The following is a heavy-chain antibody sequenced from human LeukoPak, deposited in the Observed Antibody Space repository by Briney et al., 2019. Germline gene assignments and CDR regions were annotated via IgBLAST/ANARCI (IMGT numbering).Heavy chain of an antibody. Sequence: ASVKVSCKASGGTFSSYAISWVRQAPGQGLEWMGGIIPIFGTANYAQKFQGRVTITADESTSTAYMELSSLRSDDTAVYYCAREMLTFGGVIVPTPTDYWGQGTLVTVSS. D-gene: IGHD3-16*02. V-gene: IGHV1-69*13. CDR1: GGTFSSYA. CDR3: AREMLTFGGVIVPTPTDY. J-gene: IGHJ4*02. CDR2: IIPIFGTA.